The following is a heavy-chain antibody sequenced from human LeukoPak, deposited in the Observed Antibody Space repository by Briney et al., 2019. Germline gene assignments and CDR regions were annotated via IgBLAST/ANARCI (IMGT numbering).Heavy chain of an antibody. D-gene: IGHD2-15*01. J-gene: IGHJ4*02. CDR1: GFTFIRYG. Sequence: GRSLRLSCAASGFTFIRYGMNWVRQAPGKGLEWVANICYDGSNKYYRDSLKGRFTISRDNAKNTLYLQMDSLRAEDTAVYYCAREIDCSGGACYSVLGYWGQGTLVIVSS. V-gene: IGHV3-33*01. CDR3: AREIDCSGGACYSVLGY. CDR2: ICYDGSNK.